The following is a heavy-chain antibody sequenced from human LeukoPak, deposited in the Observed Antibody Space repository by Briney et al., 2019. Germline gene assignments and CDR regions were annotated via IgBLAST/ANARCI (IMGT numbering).Heavy chain of an antibody. D-gene: IGHD6-13*01. Sequence: GGSLRLSCAASGFTFSSYAMHWVRQAPGKGLEWVAVISYDGSNKYYADSVKGRFTISRDNSKNTLYLQMNSLRTEDTAVYYCAKDAVTAAGTGSSPFDYWGQGTLVTVSS. J-gene: IGHJ4*02. V-gene: IGHV3-30-3*01. CDR2: ISYDGSNK. CDR1: GFTFSSYA. CDR3: AKDAVTAAGTGSSPFDY.